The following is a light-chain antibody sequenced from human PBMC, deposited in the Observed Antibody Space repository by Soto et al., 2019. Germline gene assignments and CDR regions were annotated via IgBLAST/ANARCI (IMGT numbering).Light chain of an antibody. CDR2: LGS. CDR1: QSLLHSNGYYY. J-gene: IGKJ1*01. V-gene: IGKV2-28*01. CDR3: MQALQTRT. Sequence: DIVMTQSPLSLPVTPGEPASISCRSSQSLLHSNGYYYLDWYLQKSGQSPQLLIYLGSNRASGVPDRFSGSGSGTDFTLKISRVEAEDVGVYYCMQALQTRTFGQGTKVDIK.